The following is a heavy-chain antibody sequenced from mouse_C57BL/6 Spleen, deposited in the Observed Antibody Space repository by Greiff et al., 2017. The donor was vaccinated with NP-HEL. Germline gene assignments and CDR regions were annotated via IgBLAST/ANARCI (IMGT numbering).Heavy chain of an antibody. CDR3: ASSTILNDDYDRAPYYAMDY. CDR1: GFNIKDYY. V-gene: IGHV14-2*01. Sequence: VQLQQSGAELVKPGASVKLSCTASGFNIKDYYMHWVKQRAEQGLEWIGRIDPEDGETKYAPKFQGKATITADTSSNTAYLQLSSLTSEDTAVYYCASSTILNDDYDRAPYYAMDYWGQGTSVTVSS. CDR2: IDPEDGET. J-gene: IGHJ4*01. D-gene: IGHD2-4*01.